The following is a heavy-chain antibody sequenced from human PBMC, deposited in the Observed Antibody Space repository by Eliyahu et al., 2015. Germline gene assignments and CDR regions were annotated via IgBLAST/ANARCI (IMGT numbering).Heavy chain of an antibody. V-gene: IGHV1-2*02. D-gene: IGHD5-24*01. CDR2: INPNSGGT. Sequence: QVQVVQSGAEVKKPGASVKVSCKVSGYIFTDHYMQWVRQAPGQGLEWMGWINPNSGGTSYAQKFQGRVTMTRDTSISTTYMELSSLRSDDTAVYYCARDQGRAVSDTTYYFDSWGPGTLVTVSS. CDR1: GYIFTDHY. J-gene: IGHJ4*02. CDR3: ARDQGRAVSDTTYYFDS.